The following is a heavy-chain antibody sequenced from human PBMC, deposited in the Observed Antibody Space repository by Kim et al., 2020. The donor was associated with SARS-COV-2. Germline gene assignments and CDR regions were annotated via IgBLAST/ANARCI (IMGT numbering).Heavy chain of an antibody. CDR2: ISYDGSNK. CDR1: GFTFSSYG. D-gene: IGHD3-10*01. CDR3: AKESGGFGELSIPKYYIDY. V-gene: IGHV3-30*18. J-gene: IGHJ4*02. Sequence: GGSLRLSCAASGFTFSSYGMHWVRQAPGKGLEWVAVISYDGSNKYYADSVKGRFTISRDNSKNTLYLQMNSLRAEDTAVYYCAKESGGFGELSIPKYYIDYWGQGTLGTVSS.